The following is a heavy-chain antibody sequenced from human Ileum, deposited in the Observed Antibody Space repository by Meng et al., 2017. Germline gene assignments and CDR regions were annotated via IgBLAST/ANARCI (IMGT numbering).Heavy chain of an antibody. Sequence: QGAGPGLGKPSGPLSLPCAVFGGSISSGTWWSWVRQPPGKGLQWIGEFHPGSGATYNPSLKARVTISVDTSMQQFSLQLTSVTAADTAVYYCAKNGAYCLESWGQGTLVTVSS. D-gene: IGHD2-21*01. CDR2: FHPGSGA. V-gene: IGHV4-4*02. CDR1: GGSISSGTW. J-gene: IGHJ4*02. CDR3: AKNGAYCLES.